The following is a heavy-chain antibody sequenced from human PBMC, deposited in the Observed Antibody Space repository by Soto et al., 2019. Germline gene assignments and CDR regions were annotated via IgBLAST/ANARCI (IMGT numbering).Heavy chain of an antibody. CDR2: ISWNSGSI. D-gene: IGHD2-2*02. J-gene: IGHJ3*02. V-gene: IGHV3-9*01. CDR1: GFTFDDYA. Sequence: PGGSLRLSCAASGFTFDDYAMHWVRQAPGKGLEWVSGISWNSGSIGYADSVKGRFTISRDNAKNSLYLQMNSLRAEDTALYYCAKALHQAAISSAFDIRGQGTMVTVSS. CDR3: AKALHQAAISSAFDI.